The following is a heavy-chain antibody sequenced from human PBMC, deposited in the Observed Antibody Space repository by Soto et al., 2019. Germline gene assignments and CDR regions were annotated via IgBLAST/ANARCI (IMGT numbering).Heavy chain of an antibody. CDR2: INHSGST. D-gene: IGHD3-16*02. V-gene: IGHV4-34*01. J-gene: IGHJ4*02. CDR1: GGSFSGYY. CDR3: ARGGTFGGVIPMEYFDY. Sequence: SETLSLTCAVYGGSFSGYYWSWIRQPSGKGLEWIGEINHSGSTNYNPSLKSRVTVSVDTSKNQFSLKLSSVTAADTAVYYCARGGTFGGVIPMEYFDYWGQGTLVTVSS.